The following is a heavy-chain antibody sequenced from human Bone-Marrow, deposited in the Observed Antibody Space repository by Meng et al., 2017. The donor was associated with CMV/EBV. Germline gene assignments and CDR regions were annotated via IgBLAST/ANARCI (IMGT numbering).Heavy chain of an antibody. D-gene: IGHD3-3*01. CDR3: ARTYDLKGSYFDL. CDR2: IRYDGSNK. J-gene: IGHJ2*01. V-gene: IGHV3-30*02. CDR1: GFTFSSYG. Sequence: GESLKISCAASGFTFSSYGMHWVRQAPGKGLEWVAFIRYDGSNKYYADSVKGRFTISRDNSKNTLYLQMNSLRAEDTAVYYCARTYDLKGSYFDLWGRGTRVTVSS.